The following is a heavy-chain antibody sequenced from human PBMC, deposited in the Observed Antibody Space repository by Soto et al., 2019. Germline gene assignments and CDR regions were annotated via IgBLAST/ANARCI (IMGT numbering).Heavy chain of an antibody. CDR2: VSPTGDTV. J-gene: IGHJ4*02. D-gene: IGHD3-10*01. CDR1: GFRFEQYV. V-gene: IGHV3-9*01. CDR3: LNFAPNGSIDD. Sequence: VQEVASGGGLVQPGRSLRLSCAVSGFRFEQYVMHWVRQAPGKGLECVSTVSPTGDTVAYADSVEGRFTVSRDNAKKSLYLQLNSLNSDDTAFHSCLNFAPNGSIDDWGQGTLVTVSS.